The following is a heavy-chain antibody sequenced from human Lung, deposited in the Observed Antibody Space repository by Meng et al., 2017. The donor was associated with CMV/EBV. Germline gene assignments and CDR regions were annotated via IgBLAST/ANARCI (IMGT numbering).Heavy chain of an antibody. Sequence: LLDSRPGRLKLSQTLSLTCTVSGCSISSGGYYWSWIRQHPGKGLEWIGYIHSSGSTYYNPSLRSRLTISVDTSKNQFSLKLSSVTAADTAVYYCARASYGSGSPLGESWFDPWGQGTLVTVSS. D-gene: IGHD3-10*01. CDR3: ARASYGSGSPLGESWFDP. CDR2: IHSSGST. V-gene: IGHV4-31*03. J-gene: IGHJ5*02. CDR1: GCSISSGGYY.